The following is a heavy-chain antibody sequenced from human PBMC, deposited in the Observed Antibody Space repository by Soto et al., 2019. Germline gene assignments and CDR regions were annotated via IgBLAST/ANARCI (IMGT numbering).Heavy chain of an antibody. J-gene: IGHJ5*02. CDR3: ARAPSTYYYHSSGSWYNWFDP. D-gene: IGHD3-22*01. Sequence: PSETRSLTCTVSGSGGSVSSGEYYWSWIRQPPGKGLEWGGYINYKGTTYYNPSLKSRLSMSLDTSKNQSSLKLSSVTAADTAVYYRARAPSTYYYHSSGSWYNWFDPWGQGPLVTVSS. CDR1: GSGGSVSSGEYY. V-gene: IGHV4-30-4*01. CDR2: INYKGTT.